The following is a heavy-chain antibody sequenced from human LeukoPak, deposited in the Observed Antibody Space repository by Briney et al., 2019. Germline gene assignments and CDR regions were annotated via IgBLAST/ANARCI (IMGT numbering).Heavy chain of an antibody. CDR3: ARDSRGVTQGSGYDY. D-gene: IGHD3-22*01. J-gene: IGHJ4*02. Sequence: QSGGSLRLSCAASGFTVSSNYMSWVRQAPGKGLEWVSVIYSGGSTYYADSVKGRFTISRDNSKNTLYLQMDSLRAEDTAVYYCARDSRGVTQGSGYDYWGQGTLVTVSS. CDR1: GFTVSSNY. V-gene: IGHV3-66*01. CDR2: IYSGGST.